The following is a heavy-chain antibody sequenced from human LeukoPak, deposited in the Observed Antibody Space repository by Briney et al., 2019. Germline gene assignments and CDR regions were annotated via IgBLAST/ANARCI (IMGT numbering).Heavy chain of an antibody. J-gene: IGHJ4*02. CDR1: GYTFTGYY. Sequence: SVKVSCKTSGYTFTGYYLHWVRQAPGQGLEWMGRIIPILGIANYAQKFQGRVTITADKSTSTAYMELSSLRSEDTAVYYCARGKAYFDYWGQGTLVTVSS. CDR3: ARGKAYFDY. V-gene: IGHV1-69*04. CDR2: IIPILGIA.